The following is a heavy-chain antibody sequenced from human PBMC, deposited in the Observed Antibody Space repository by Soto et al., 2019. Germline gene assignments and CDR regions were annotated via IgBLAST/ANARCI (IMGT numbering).Heavy chain of an antibody. Sequence: ASVKVSCKASGYTLPFTNYDIVWVRQTTGQGLEWVGRMSPDSGDTAYAEKFRGRVTVTGDTSISTVYMELSSLRSEDTAVYYCARGFRYNWNDGGAFDIWGQGAMVTVSS. D-gene: IGHD1-20*01. CDR2: MSPDSGDT. CDR1: GYTLPFTNYD. J-gene: IGHJ3*02. V-gene: IGHV1-8*01. CDR3: ARGFRYNWNDGGAFDI.